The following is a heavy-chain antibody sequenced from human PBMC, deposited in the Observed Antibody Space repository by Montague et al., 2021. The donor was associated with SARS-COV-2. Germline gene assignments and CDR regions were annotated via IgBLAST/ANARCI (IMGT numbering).Heavy chain of an antibody. V-gene: IGHV3-7*01. Sequence: FLSLSCAASEFTFSRYWMTWVRQAPGKGLEWVASINQDGSDKRYVGSVEGRFTISRDNAMNSLFLQMNSLRVEDTAVYYCSRDSVVGATAEWFDPWGQGTLVTVSS. CDR1: EFTFSRYW. CDR2: INQDGSDK. CDR3: SRDSVVGATAEWFDP. J-gene: IGHJ5*02. D-gene: IGHD1-26*01.